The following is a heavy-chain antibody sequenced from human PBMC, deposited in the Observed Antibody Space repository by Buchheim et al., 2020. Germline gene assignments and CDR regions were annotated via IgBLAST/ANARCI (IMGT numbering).Heavy chain of an antibody. CDR2: INPSGGST. Sequence: QVQLVQSGAEVKKPGASVKVSCKASGYTFTRYYMHWVRQAPGQGPEWMGIINPSGGSTTYAQEFQGRVIMARDTSTSTVYMELSSLRSEDTAVYYCARARGELSSYPYYYYGMDVWGQGTT. CDR1: GYTFTRYY. CDR3: ARARGELSSYPYYYYGMDV. J-gene: IGHJ6*02. V-gene: IGHV1-46*01. D-gene: IGHD3-16*02.